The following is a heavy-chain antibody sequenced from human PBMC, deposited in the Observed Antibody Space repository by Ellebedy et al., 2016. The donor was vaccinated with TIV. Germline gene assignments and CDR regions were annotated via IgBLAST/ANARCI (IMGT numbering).Heavy chain of an antibody. CDR1: GGTFSTYA. D-gene: IGHD3-10*01. CDR3: ARWGATRITMVRGVIS. V-gene: IGHV1-69*13. CDR2: IIPIFGTA. Sequence: ASVKVSXXASGGTFSTYAISWVRQAPGQGLAWMGGIIPIFGTANYAQKFQGRVTITADESTSTAYMELSSLRSEDTAVYYCARWGATRITMVRGVISWGQGTLVTVSS. J-gene: IGHJ4*02.